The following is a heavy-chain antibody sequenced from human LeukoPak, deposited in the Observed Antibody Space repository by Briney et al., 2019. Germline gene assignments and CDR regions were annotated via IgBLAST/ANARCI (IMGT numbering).Heavy chain of an antibody. CDR1: GFTFTGHS. J-gene: IGHJ6*03. Sequence: AGGSLRLSCVASGFTFTGHSMHWVRQAPGKGLEWVAVVAHDEKTIFYADSLKGRFTVSRDNSKNTVYLQMNSLRAEDTAVYYCAREQTYYYDSSGYLRYYYYYYMDVWGKGTTVTVSS. V-gene: IGHV3-30*04. D-gene: IGHD3-22*01. CDR3: AREQTYYYDSSGYLRYYYYYYMDV. CDR2: VAHDEKTI.